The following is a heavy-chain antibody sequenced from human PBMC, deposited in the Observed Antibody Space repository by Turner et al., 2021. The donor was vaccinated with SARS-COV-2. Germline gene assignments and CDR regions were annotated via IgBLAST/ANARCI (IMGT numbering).Heavy chain of an antibody. CDR3: ARHEYGDYFDF. D-gene: IGHD4-17*01. CDR2: VSYRGKT. J-gene: IGHJ4*02. CDR1: NASIVPRDFN. V-gene: IGHV4-39*01. Sequence: QVQLQESGPGLVKPSETPSPTCSVSNASIVPRDFNWAWVRQPPGKGLEWIGDVSYRGKTFYNSSLRSRLTISRDTSKNQFFLKLNSVTAADTAVYFCARHEYGDYFDFWGQGKLVTVSS.